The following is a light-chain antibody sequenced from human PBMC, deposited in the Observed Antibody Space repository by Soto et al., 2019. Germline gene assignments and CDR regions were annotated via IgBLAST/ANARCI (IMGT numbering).Light chain of an antibody. V-gene: IGKV1-5*01. CDR2: HAS. J-gene: IGKJ1*01. Sequence: DIHITHSPPTLSASVGSRVTITCRASQPISSWLAWYHQKPGTAPKVLIYHASNLQSGVPSRFSGSGSGTEFTLTISSLQPDDFATYYCQQYNSYSFGQGTKVDIK. CDR1: QPISSW. CDR3: QQYNSYS.